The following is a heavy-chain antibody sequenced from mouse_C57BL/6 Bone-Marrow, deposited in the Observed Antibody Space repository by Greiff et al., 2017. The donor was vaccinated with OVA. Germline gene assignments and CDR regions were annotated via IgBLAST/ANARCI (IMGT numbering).Heavy chain of an antibody. J-gene: IGHJ4*01. V-gene: IGHV1-64*01. Sequence: QVQLQQPGAELVKPGASVKLSCKASGYTFTIYWMHWVKQRPGQGLEWIGMIHPNSGSTNYNEKFKSKATLTVDKSSSTAYMQLSSLTSEDSAVYYCARNPRLPSMDYWGQGTSVTVSS. D-gene: IGHD2-1*01. CDR2: IHPNSGST. CDR1: GYTFTIYW. CDR3: ARNPRLPSMDY.